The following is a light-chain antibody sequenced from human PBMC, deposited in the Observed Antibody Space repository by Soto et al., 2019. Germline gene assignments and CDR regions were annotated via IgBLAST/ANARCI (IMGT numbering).Light chain of an antibody. CDR2: GAS. V-gene: IGKV3-20*01. Sequence: EIGLTQSPGTLSLSPGERATLSCRSSQSVTRSYLAWYQQKPGQAPRLLIYGASTRATGIPDRFSGSGSGTDFTLTISRLEPEDFAVYYCQQYGSSPWTVGQGTKVEIK. CDR1: QSVTRSY. CDR3: QQYGSSPWT. J-gene: IGKJ1*01.